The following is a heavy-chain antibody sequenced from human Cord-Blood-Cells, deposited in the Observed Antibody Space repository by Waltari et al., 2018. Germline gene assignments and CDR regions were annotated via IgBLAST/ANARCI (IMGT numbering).Heavy chain of an antibody. CDR1: GYSISSGYY. D-gene: IGHD6-13*01. Sequence: QVQLQESGPGLVKPSETLSLTCAVSGYSISSGYYWGWIRQPPGKGLEWIGSIYHSGSTYYNPALKSRVTISVDTSKNQFSLKLSSVTAADTAVYYCARDLYSSSWYWFDPWGQGTLVTVSS. V-gene: IGHV4-38-2*02. J-gene: IGHJ5*02. CDR3: ARDLYSSSWYWFDP. CDR2: IYHSGST.